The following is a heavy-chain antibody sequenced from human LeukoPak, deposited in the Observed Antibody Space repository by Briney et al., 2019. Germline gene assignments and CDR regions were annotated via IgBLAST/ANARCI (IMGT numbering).Heavy chain of an antibody. CDR3: ARHGGSYSFDW. CDR1: GGSISSYY. J-gene: IGHJ4*02. D-gene: IGHD1-26*01. CDR2: FSYIENT. Sequence: PSETLSLTCTVSGGSISSYYWSWIRQPPGKGLEWIGYFSYIENTNYNPSLKSRVTISVDTSKNQFSLKLTSVTAADTAVYYCARHGGSYSFDWWGQGTLVTVS. V-gene: IGHV4-59*08.